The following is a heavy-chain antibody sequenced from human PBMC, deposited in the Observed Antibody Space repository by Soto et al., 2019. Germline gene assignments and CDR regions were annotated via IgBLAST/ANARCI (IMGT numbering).Heavy chain of an antibody. J-gene: IGHJ6*03. D-gene: IGHD2-2*01. V-gene: IGHV1-8*01. Sequence: ASVKGSCKGSGYTFPSYDIKWVRQATGQGLEWMGWMNPNSGNTGYEQKFQGRVTMTRNTSISTAYMVLSSLRSEDTAVYYCARGKYQLLFVYYYYYMDVWGKGTTVTVSS. CDR3: ARGKYQLLFVYYYYYMDV. CDR2: MNPNSGNT. CDR1: GYTFPSYD.